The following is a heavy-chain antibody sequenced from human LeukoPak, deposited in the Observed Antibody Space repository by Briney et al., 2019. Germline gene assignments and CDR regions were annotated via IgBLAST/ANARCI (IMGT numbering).Heavy chain of an antibody. CDR1: GFTFSSYA. Sequence: GGSLRLSCAASGFTFSSYAMHWVRQAPGKGLEWVAVISYDGSNKYYADSVKGRFTISRDNSKNTLYLQMNSLRAEDTAVYYCARVLDTAMVRVVDAFDIWGQGTMVTVSS. V-gene: IGHV3-30-3*01. CDR2: ISYDGSNK. CDR3: ARVLDTAMVRVVDAFDI. D-gene: IGHD5-18*01. J-gene: IGHJ3*02.